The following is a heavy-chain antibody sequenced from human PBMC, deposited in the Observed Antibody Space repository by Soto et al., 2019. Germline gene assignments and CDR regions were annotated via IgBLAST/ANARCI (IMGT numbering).Heavy chain of an antibody. Sequence: QVQLVQSGAEVKKPGASVKVSCKASGYTFTSYGISWVRQAPGQGLEWMGWISAYNGNTNYAQKLQGRVTMTTDTATSTAYMELRSLRSDDTAVYYCARDVETTVTFVSADYWGQGTLVTVSS. CDR1: GYTFTSYG. V-gene: IGHV1-18*01. D-gene: IGHD4-17*01. CDR3: ARDVETTVTFVSADY. CDR2: ISAYNGNT. J-gene: IGHJ4*02.